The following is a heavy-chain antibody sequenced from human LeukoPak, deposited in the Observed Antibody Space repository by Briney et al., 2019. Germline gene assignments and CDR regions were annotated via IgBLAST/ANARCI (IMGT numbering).Heavy chain of an antibody. CDR1: GFTFSSSA. CDR2: ISGSGGST. V-gene: IGHV3-23*01. CDR3: TREMVMIDY. D-gene: IGHD4-23*01. Sequence: PGGSLRLSCAASGFTFSSSAMSWVRQAPGKGLEWVSAISGSGGSTYYADSVKGRFTISRDNAKSSLYLQMNSLRAEDTAVYYCTREMVMIDYWGQGNLVTVSS. J-gene: IGHJ4*02.